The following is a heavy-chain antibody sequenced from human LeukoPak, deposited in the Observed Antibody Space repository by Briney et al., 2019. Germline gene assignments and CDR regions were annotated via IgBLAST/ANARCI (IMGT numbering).Heavy chain of an antibody. CDR3: TRDTDGSLDY. V-gene: IGHV3-7*01. J-gene: IGHJ4*02. CDR2: IKQDGSTK. CDR1: GCTFTNSW. D-gene: IGHD1-26*01. Sequence: GGSLRLSCAASGCTFTNSWMAWVRQAPGKGLEWMADIKQDGSTKHYADSLKGRFTISIENPKNSLYLQMNNLSADDTAVYYCTRDTDGSLDYWGQGILVPVAS.